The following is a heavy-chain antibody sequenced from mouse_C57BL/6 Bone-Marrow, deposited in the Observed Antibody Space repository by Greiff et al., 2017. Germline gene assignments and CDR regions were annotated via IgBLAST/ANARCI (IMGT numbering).Heavy chain of an antibody. CDR1: GYTFTRYN. CDR3: ARDYYGSSRYFDY. V-gene: IGHV1-12*01. D-gene: IGHD1-1*01. CDR2: IYPGNGDT. J-gene: IGHJ2*01. Sequence: ESGAELVRPGASVKMSCKASGYTFTRYNMHWVKQTPRQGLEWIGAIYPGNGDTSYNQKFKGKATLTVDKSSSTAYMQLSSLTSEDSAVYFCARDYYGSSRYFDYWGQGTTLTVSS.